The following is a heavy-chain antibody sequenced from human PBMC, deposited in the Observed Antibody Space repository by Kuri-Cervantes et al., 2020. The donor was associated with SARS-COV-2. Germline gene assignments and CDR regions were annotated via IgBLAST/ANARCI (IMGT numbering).Heavy chain of an antibody. J-gene: IGHJ4*02. Sequence: GESLKISCAASGFTFSGHWIHWVRQAPGKGLVWVSRINPDGSYTDNADSVKGRFTLSRDNAKNMLFLQMNSLRAEDTAVCYCARSSGSGDYWGQGTLVTVSS. V-gene: IGHV3-74*01. D-gene: IGHD3-10*01. CDR3: ARSSGSGDY. CDR1: GFTFSGHW. CDR2: INPDGSYT.